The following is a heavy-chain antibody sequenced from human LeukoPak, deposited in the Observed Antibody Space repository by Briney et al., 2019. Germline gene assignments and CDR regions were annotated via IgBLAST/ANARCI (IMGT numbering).Heavy chain of an antibody. J-gene: IGHJ3*02. CDR3: AKDRSYGSGSYWFWSDAFDI. CDR2: ISGSGSST. Sequence: GGSLRLSCAASGFTFSSYVMSWVRQAPGKGLEWVSAISGSGSSTYYADSVKGRFTISRDNSKNTLYLQMNSLRAEDTAVYYCAKDRSYGSGSYWFWSDAFDIWGQGTMVTVSS. CDR1: GFTFSSYV. V-gene: IGHV3-23*01. D-gene: IGHD3-10*01.